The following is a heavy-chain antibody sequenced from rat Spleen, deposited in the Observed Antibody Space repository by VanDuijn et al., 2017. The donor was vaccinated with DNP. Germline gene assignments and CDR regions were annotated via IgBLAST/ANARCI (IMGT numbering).Heavy chain of an antibody. D-gene: IGHD1-2*01. Sequence: EVQLVESGGGLVQPGRSLKLSCAASGFTFSVYNMAWVRQLPTKGLEWVSSINPDGSTTHYSDSVRGRFSISRHNAENTVYLQMDSLRSEDTATYYCTTDQGYYYSSYTPFAYWGQGTLVTVSS. CDR2: INPDGSTT. CDR1: GFTFSVYN. J-gene: IGHJ3*01. V-gene: IGHV5-20*01. CDR3: TTDQGYYYSSYTPFAY.